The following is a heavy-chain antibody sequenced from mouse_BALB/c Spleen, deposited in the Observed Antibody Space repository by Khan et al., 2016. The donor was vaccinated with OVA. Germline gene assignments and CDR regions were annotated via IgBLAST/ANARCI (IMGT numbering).Heavy chain of an antibody. J-gene: IGHJ3*01. D-gene: IGHD3-3*01. CDR1: GYSITSDYV. V-gene: IGHV3-2*02. CDR2: ITYSGST. Sequence: EVKLLESGPGLVKPSQSLSLTCTVTGYSITSDYVWNWIRQLSGNKLEWMGFITYSGSTSYNPSLKSRISITRDTSKNQFFLQLNSVTTEDTATYYCARGTLGRFAYWGQGTLVTVSA. CDR3: ARGTLGRFAY.